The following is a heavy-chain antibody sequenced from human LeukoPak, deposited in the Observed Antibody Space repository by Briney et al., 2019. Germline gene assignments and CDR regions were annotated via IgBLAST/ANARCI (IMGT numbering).Heavy chain of an antibody. CDR3: ARDPRGSSWFDY. CDR2: IYYSGNT. CDR1: GGSISNYY. J-gene: IGHJ4*02. V-gene: IGHV4-59*01. Sequence: PSETLSLTCTVSGGSISNYYWSRIRQPPGKGLEWIGYIYYSGNTNYNPSLKSRVTISVDTSKNQFSLKLSSVTAADTAVYYCARDPRGSSWFDYWGQGTLVTVSS. D-gene: IGHD6-13*01.